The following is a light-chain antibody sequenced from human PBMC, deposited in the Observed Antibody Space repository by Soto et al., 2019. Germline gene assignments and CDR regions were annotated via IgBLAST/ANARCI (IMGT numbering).Light chain of an antibody. CDR3: PQSYSNPDT. V-gene: IGKV1-39*01. Sequence: DIQMTQSPSSLSASVGYRVTITCRASQSIRSYLNWYQQKPGKAPKLLIYAASSLQSGAPSRFSGSGSGKDFTLTISSLQPEDFATYYCPQSYSNPDTFGGGTKVEIK. CDR2: AAS. J-gene: IGKJ4*01. CDR1: QSIRSY.